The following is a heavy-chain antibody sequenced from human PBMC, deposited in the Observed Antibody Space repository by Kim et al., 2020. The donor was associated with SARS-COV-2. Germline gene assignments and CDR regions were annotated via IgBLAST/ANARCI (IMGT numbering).Heavy chain of an antibody. CDR1: GFTFSSYI. Sequence: GSLRLSCAASGFTFSSYIMNWVRQAPGKGLEWVSSISTSSLYLYYADSVKGRFTVSRDNARNSLYLQMNSLRAEDTAVYYCARVGPRDAFDIWGQGTMVTVSS. J-gene: IGHJ3*02. CDR2: ISTSSLYL. D-gene: IGHD1-26*01. CDR3: ARVGPRDAFDI. V-gene: IGHV3-21*01.